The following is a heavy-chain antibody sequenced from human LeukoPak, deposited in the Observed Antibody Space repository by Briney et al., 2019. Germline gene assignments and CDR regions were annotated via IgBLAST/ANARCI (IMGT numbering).Heavy chain of an antibody. V-gene: IGHV3-23*01. CDR1: GFTFSNYA. CDR3: ARAESLPDTSGPEGY. D-gene: IGHD2-15*01. CDR2: ISGTGGFTTST. Sequence: PGGSLRLSCAASGFTFSNYAMTWVRQAPGKGLEWVSTISGTGGFTTSTYYADSVKGRSTISRDNSDNKLYLQMDGLRADDTAVYYCARAESLPDTSGPEGYWGQGTLVSVSS. J-gene: IGHJ4*02.